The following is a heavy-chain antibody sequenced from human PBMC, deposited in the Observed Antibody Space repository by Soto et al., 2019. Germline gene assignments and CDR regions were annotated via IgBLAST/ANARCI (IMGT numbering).Heavy chain of an antibody. CDR3: ARSYVARAEMSTIVGY. D-gene: IGHD3-16*01. CDR2: TNQDGSEK. Sequence: EVQLVESGGGLVQPGGSLRLSCAASGLAFSTYWMSWVRQAPGKGLEWVANTNQDGSEKYYVDSVRGRFTISRDNAKNSLYLQLSSLRAEDTAVYYCARSYVARAEMSTIVGYWGQGTLVTVSS. V-gene: IGHV3-7*01. J-gene: IGHJ4*02. CDR1: GLAFSTYW.